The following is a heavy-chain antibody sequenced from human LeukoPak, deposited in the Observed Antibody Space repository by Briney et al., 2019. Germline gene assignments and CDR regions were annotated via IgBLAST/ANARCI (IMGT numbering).Heavy chain of an antibody. J-gene: IGHJ6*03. CDR2: IIPIFGTA. CDR1: GGTFSSYA. D-gene: IGHD3-22*01. CDR3: ARDHRVGITMREGYYYYYMDV. V-gene: IGHV1-69*06. Sequence: ASVKVSCKASGGTFSSYAISWVRQAPGQGLEWMGGIIPIFGTANYAQKFQGRVTITADKSTSTAYMELSSLRSEDTAVYYCARDHRVGITMREGYYYYYMDVWGKGTTVTVSS.